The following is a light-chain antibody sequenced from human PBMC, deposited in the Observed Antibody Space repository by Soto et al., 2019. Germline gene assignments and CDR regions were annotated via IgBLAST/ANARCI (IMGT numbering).Light chain of an antibody. V-gene: IGKV1-8*01. CDR1: QGIDTS. J-gene: IGKJ5*01. CDR3: HQYYSYPPIT. Sequence: AILLTQSPSSLSASVGDRVTITCRASQGIDTSLAWYQQKPGKAPKLLIYAASNFQSGVPSRFSGSGSGTDFTLTISCLQSEDFATYYCHQYYSYPPITFGQGTRLENK. CDR2: AAS.